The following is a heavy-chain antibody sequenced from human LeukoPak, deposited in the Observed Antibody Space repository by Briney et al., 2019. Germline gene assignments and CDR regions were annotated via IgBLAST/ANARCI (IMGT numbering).Heavy chain of an antibody. Sequence: GGSLRLSCAASGFTFSSYAMSWVRQAPGKGLEWVSAISGSGGSTYYADSVKGRFTISRDNSKNTLYLQMNSLRAEDTAVYYCAEVLGGSGSYYNALDYWGQGTLVTVSS. CDR1: GFTFSSYA. J-gene: IGHJ4*02. CDR3: AEVLGGSGSYYNALDY. D-gene: IGHD3-10*01. CDR2: ISGSGGST. V-gene: IGHV3-23*01.